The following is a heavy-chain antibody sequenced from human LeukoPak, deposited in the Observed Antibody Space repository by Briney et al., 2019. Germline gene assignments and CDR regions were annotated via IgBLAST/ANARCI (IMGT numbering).Heavy chain of an antibody. CDR1: GGSISSSGYY. D-gene: IGHD6-13*01. J-gene: IGHJ5*02. Sequence: PSETLSLTCTVSGGSISSSGYYWAWIRQPPGKGLEWIGNIYYTGNTYYNSSLKSRLTISVDTSKSQFSLNLSSVTASDTAVYYCARGRIAFDPWGQGTLVTVSS. CDR3: ARGRIAFDP. CDR2: IYYTGNT. V-gene: IGHV4-39*02.